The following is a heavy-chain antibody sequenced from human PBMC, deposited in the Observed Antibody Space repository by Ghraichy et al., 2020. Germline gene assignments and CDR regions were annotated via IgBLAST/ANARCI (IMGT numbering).Heavy chain of an antibody. J-gene: IGHJ6*02. CDR1: GFSFSSYN. CDR2: ISSSSKFI. D-gene: IGHD4-23*01. CDR3: ARASRVVMFYYYDAMDV. Sequence: GESLNISCAASGFSFSSYNINWVRQAPGKGLEWISYISSSSKFISYADSVKGRFTISRDNAKNTLYLQMNSLRGEDTAVYYCARASRVVMFYYYDAMDVWGQGTTVTVSS. V-gene: IGHV3-48*01.